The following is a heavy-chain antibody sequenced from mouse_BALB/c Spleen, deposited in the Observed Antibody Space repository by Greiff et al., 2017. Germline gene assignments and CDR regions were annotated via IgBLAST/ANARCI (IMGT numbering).Heavy chain of an antibody. CDR3: ARRIYSYAMDY. V-gene: IGHV3-8*02. Sequence: EVQLQESGPSLVKPSQTLSLTCSVTGDSITRGYWNWIRKFPGNKLEYMGYISYSGSTYYNPSLKSRISITRDTSKNQYYLQLNSVTTEDTATYYCARRIYSYAMDYWGQGTSVTVSS. J-gene: IGHJ4*01. D-gene: IGHD2-1*01. CDR2: ISYSGST. CDR1: GDSITRGY.